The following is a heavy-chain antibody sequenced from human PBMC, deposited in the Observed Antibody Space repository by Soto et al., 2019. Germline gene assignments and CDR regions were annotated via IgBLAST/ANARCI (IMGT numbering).Heavy chain of an antibody. CDR2: IIPILGIA. Sequence: QVQLVQSGAEVKKPGSSVKVSCKAYGGTFSSYTISWVRQAPGQGLEWMGRIIPILGIANYAQKFQGRVTITADKSTSTAYMELSSLRSEDTAVYYCARDGEMATTLDYWGQGTLVTVSS. CDR1: GGTFSSYT. V-gene: IGHV1-69*08. D-gene: IGHD5-12*01. CDR3: ARDGEMATTLDY. J-gene: IGHJ4*02.